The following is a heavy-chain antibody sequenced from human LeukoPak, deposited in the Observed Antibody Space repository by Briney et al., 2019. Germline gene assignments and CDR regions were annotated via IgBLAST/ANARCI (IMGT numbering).Heavy chain of an antibody. Sequence: ASVKVSCKASGYTFTGYYMHWVRQAPGQGLEWMGRINPNSGSTNYAQKFQGRVTMTRDTSISTAYMELSRLRSDDTAVYYCAADGITIFGVVYGGFDYWGQGTLVTVSS. D-gene: IGHD3-3*01. CDR1: GYTFTGYY. J-gene: IGHJ4*02. V-gene: IGHV1-2*06. CDR2: INPNSGST. CDR3: AADGITIFGVVYGGFDY.